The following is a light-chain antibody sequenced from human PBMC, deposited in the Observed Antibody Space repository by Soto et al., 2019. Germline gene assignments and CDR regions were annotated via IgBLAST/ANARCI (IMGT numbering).Light chain of an antibody. Sequence: DIQMTQSPSTLSASVGDRVIITCRTSQSISNWLAWYQQKPGKAPNLLIYKASSLKSGVPSRFSGSGSGTEFTLTISSLQPDDCATYYCHTYNSYSLHTFGQGTKLEIK. CDR2: KAS. CDR3: HTYNSYSLHT. J-gene: IGKJ2*01. CDR1: QSISNW. V-gene: IGKV1-5*03.